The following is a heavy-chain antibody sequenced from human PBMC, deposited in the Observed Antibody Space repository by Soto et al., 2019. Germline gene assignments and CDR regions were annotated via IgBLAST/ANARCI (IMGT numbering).Heavy chain of an antibody. CDR1: GGSFSSGDYY. J-gene: IGHJ4*02. CDR2: IYYSRST. V-gene: IGHV4-30-4*01. Sequence: QVQLQESGPGLVKPSQTLSLTCTVSGGSFSSGDYYWSWIRQPPGKGLEWIGYIYYSRSTYYNPSLKSRVTISVDTSKNQFSLKLSSVTAADTAVYYCARGRVAVAGTADYWGQGTLVTVSS. D-gene: IGHD6-19*01. CDR3: ARGRVAVAGTADY.